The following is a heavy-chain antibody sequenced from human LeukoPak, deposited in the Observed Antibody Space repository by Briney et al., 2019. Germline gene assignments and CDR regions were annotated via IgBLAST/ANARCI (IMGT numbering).Heavy chain of an antibody. CDR2: ISYDVSNQ. D-gene: IGHD5-12*01. Sequence: GGSLRLSCAASGFTFSSHVFHWVRQAPGKGLEWVAIISYDVSNQYYADSVKGRFTISRDNSKNTLYLQMNSLRVEDTAVYYCARGGYGHGFDIWGRGTMVTVSS. J-gene: IGHJ3*02. CDR1: GFTFSSHV. V-gene: IGHV3-30-3*01. CDR3: ARGGYGHGFDI.